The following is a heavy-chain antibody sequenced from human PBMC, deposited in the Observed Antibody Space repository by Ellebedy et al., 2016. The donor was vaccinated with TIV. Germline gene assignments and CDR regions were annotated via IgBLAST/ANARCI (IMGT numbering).Heavy chain of an antibody. CDR3: AKDRDRFLEGFDY. V-gene: IGHV3-30*18. D-gene: IGHD3-3*01. J-gene: IGHJ4*02. CDR2: ISYDGSNK. Sequence: GGSLRLSXAASGFTFSSYGMHWVRQAPGKGLEWVAVISYDGSNKYYADSVKGRFTISRDNSKNTLYLQMNSLRAEDTAVYYCAKDRDRFLEGFDYWGQGTLVTVSS. CDR1: GFTFSSYG.